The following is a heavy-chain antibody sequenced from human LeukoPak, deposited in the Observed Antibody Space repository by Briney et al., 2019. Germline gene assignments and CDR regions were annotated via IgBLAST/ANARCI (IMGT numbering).Heavy chain of an antibody. Sequence: GESLQISCKGSGSIFTSYWIGWVRPMPGKGREWMGILYPGDADTRHSPSFQGQVSIPADKSISTSSLERSSPQAPDTATYYGARIEGGALFAWGGQGTLVTVSP. CDR2: LYPGDADT. CDR3: ARIEGGALFAW. D-gene: IGHD1-26*01. J-gene: IGHJ4*02. CDR1: GSIFTSYW. V-gene: IGHV5-51*01.